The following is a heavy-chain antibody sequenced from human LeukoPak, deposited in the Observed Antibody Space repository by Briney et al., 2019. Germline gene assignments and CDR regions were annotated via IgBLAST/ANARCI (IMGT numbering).Heavy chain of an antibody. D-gene: IGHD6-19*01. Sequence: SETLSLTCTVSGGSVSSGSYYWSWIRQPPGKGLEWIGYIYYSGSTNYNPSLKSRVTISVDTSKNQFSLKLSSVTAADTAVYYCAETGSPLANYYYYGMDVWGQGTTVTVSS. J-gene: IGHJ6*02. CDR2: IYYSGST. CDR3: AETGSPLANYYYYGMDV. V-gene: IGHV4-61*01. CDR1: GGSVSSGSYY.